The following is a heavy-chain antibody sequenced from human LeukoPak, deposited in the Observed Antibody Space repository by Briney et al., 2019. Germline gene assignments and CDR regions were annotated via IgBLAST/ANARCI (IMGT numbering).Heavy chain of an antibody. CDR3: ARVAGSSFWGYYFDY. Sequence: PSETLSLTCTVSGGSISSYYWSWIRQPPGKGLEWIGYIYYSGSTNYNPSLKSRVTISVDTSKNQFSLKLSSVTAADTAVYYCARVAGSSFWGYYFDYWGQGTLVTVSS. CDR2: IYYSGST. V-gene: IGHV4-59*12. D-gene: IGHD3-16*01. CDR1: GGSISSYY. J-gene: IGHJ4*02.